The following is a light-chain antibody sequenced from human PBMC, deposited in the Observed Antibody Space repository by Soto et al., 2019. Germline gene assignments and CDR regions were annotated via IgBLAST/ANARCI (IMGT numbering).Light chain of an antibody. J-gene: IGKJ2*01. CDR1: QRITTY. Sequence: IPVTQSPSSLSASVGDRVTITCRASQRITTYLNWYQQKPGEAPKLLISTSGTLQRGVPSRFSGSGSGTAFTLTFTILQPADFATYFCQQTYSTPYTFGQGTTLEIK. CDR2: TSG. V-gene: IGKV1-39*01. CDR3: QQTYSTPYT.